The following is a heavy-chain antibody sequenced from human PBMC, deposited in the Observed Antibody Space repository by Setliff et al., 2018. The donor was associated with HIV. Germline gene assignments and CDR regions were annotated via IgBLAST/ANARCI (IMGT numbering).Heavy chain of an antibody. Sequence: PSETLSLTCTVSGGSISSTSYYWGWIRQSPGKGLEWIGSIYYSGTTYYNPSLKSRATVSVDTSKNTLYLQMNSLRAEDTAVYYCARENYDILTGYYDYWGQGALVTVSS. CDR2: IYYSGTT. CDR3: ARENYDILTGYYDY. D-gene: IGHD3-9*01. J-gene: IGHJ4*02. V-gene: IGHV4-39*02. CDR1: GGSISSTSYY.